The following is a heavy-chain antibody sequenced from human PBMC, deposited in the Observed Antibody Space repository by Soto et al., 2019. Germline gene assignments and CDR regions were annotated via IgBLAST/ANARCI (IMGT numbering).Heavy chain of an antibody. CDR1: GFTFSSYG. J-gene: IGHJ6*02. V-gene: IGHV3-33*01. D-gene: IGHD3-10*01. CDR3: ARDAWLGVHYYYYGMDV. Sequence: QVQLVESGGGVVQPGRSLRLSCAASGFTFSSYGMHWVRQAPGKGLEWVAVIWYDGSNKYYADSVKGRFTISRDNSKNTXYLQMTSMRAEDTAVYYCARDAWLGVHYYYYGMDVWGQGTTVTVSS. CDR2: IWYDGSNK.